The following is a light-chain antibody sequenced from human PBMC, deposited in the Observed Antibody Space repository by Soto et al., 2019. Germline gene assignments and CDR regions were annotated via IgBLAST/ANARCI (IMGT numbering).Light chain of an antibody. V-gene: IGKV3-20*01. CDR1: QSVSSPY. CDR2: GAS. CDR3: QQYGTSPWT. J-gene: IGKJ1*01. Sequence: EIVLTQSPGTLSLSPGERATLSCRASQSVSSPYLAWYQQKPGQALRLVIYGASSRATGIPDRFSGSGSGTDFTLTISRLEPGDFAVYYRQQYGTSPWTFGQGTKVDIK.